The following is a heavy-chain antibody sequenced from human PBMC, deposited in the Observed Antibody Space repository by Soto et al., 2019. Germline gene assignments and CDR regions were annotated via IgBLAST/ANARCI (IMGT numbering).Heavy chain of an antibody. CDR3: TTEYIVVVPAAPDFDY. J-gene: IGHJ4*02. Sequence: PGGSLRLSCAASGFTFSNAWMIWVRQAPGKGLEWVGRIKSKTDGGTTDYAAPVKGRFTISRDDSKNTLYLQMNSLKTEDTAVYYCTTEYIVVVPAAPDFDYWGQGTLVTVSS. CDR1: GFTFSNAW. CDR2: IKSKTDGGTT. D-gene: IGHD2-2*01. V-gene: IGHV3-15*07.